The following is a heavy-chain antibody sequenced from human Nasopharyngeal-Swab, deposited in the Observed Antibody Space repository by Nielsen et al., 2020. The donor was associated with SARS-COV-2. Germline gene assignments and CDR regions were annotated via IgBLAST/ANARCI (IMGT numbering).Heavy chain of an antibody. CDR1: GYAFTSYG. J-gene: IGHJ4*02. Sequence: ASVKVSCKASGYAFTSYGISWVRQAPGQGLEWMGWISAYNGNTNYEQKLQGRVTMTTDKSTSTAYMELRSLRSYDTAGYYCAREDRGYCSGGSCYKNFDYWGQGTLVTVSS. V-gene: IGHV1-18*01. CDR3: AREDRGYCSGGSCYKNFDY. D-gene: IGHD2-15*01. CDR2: ISAYNGNT.